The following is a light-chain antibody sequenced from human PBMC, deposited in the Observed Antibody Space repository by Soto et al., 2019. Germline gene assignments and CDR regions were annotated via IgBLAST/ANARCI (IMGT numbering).Light chain of an antibody. CDR1: QSVRSY. CDR3: HQRSKWPLT. J-gene: IGKJ4*01. CDR2: EAS. Sequence: EIVLTQSPATLSLSPGERATLSCRASQSVRSYLAWYQQKPGQAPRLLIYEASNRATDIPARFSGSGSGTDFTLTISSLDPEDSAVYYCHQRSKWPLTFGGGTKVDIK. V-gene: IGKV3-11*01.